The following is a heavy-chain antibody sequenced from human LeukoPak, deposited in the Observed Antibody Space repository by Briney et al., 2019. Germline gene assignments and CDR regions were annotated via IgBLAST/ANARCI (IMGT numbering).Heavy chain of an antibody. D-gene: IGHD4-17*01. CDR2: ISGSGGST. CDR3: SANRYGDYVP. Sequence: GGSLRLSCAASGFTFSSYAMSWVRQAPGKGLEWVLAISGSGGSTYYADSVKGRFTISRDNSKNTLYLQMNSLRAEDTAVYYCSANRYGDYVPWGQGTLVTVSS. J-gene: IGHJ5*02. V-gene: IGHV3-23*01. CDR1: GFTFSSYA.